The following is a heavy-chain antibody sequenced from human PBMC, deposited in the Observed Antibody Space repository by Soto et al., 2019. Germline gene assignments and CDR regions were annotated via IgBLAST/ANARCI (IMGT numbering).Heavy chain of an antibody. V-gene: IGHV1-18*01. CDR3: GKGRRFRRGVLDF. CDR2: ISAYNGNT. CDR1: GYTFTSYG. J-gene: IGHJ4*02. D-gene: IGHD3-3*01. Sequence: ASVKVSCKASGYTFTSYGISWVRQAPGQGLGWMGWISAYNGNTNYAQKLQGRVTMTTDTSTSTAYMELRSLRSDDTAVYYCGKGRRFRRGVLDFGGKGTSVPVS.